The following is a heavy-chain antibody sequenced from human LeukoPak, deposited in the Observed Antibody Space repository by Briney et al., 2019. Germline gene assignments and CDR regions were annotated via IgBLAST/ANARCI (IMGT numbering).Heavy chain of an antibody. J-gene: IGHJ3*02. V-gene: IGHV3-74*01. CDR1: GFTFSSRW. CDR2: VNSDESST. D-gene: IGHD2-21*01. CDR3: ASDDSYAFDI. Sequence: GGSLRLSCAASGFTFSSRWMHWVRQAPGKGLVWVSHVNSDESSTNYAESVKGRFTISRDNTKNTLYLQMNSLRAEDTAGYYCASDDSYAFDIWGQGTMVTVSS.